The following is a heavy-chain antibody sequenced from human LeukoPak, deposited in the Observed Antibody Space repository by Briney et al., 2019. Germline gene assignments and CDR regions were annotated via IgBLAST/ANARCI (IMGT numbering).Heavy chain of an antibody. CDR2: ISVTGNTI. J-gene: IGHJ5*02. Sequence: PGGSLRLSCAASGFSFSTYEMNWVRQAPGKGLEWVSYISVTGNTIYYADSVKGRFTISRDNAKNSLYLQMNSLRAEDTAVYYCAKLSTFGDLSRVRFDPWGQGTLVTISS. CDR3: AKLSTFGDLSRVRFDP. CDR1: GFSFSTYE. V-gene: IGHV3-48*03. D-gene: IGHD3-10*01.